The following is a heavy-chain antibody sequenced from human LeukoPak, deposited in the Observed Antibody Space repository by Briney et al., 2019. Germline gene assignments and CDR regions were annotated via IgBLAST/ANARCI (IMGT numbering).Heavy chain of an antibody. CDR3: AKVNYYDSSGYLDY. CDR1: GFTFGSYG. D-gene: IGHD3-22*01. CDR2: ISHDGSNK. J-gene: IGHJ4*02. V-gene: IGHV3-30*18. Sequence: PGGSLRLSCAASGFTFGSYGIHWVRQAPGKGLEWVAVISHDGSNKYYADSVKGRFTISRDNSKNTLYLQMNSLRGEDTAVYYCAKVNYYDSSGYLDYWGQGTLVTVSS.